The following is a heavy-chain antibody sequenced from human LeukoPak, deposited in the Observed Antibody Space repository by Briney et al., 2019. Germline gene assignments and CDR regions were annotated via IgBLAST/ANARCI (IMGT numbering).Heavy chain of an antibody. V-gene: IGHV4-34*01. Sequence: PSETLSLTCAVSGGSLSGYYWSWIRQLPGKGLEWIGEINHTGSTNYSPSLKSRITISVDTSKNQFSLRLSSVTAADTAVYYCARGTWSSSIDYWGQGTLVTVSS. CDR3: ARGTWSSSIDY. D-gene: IGHD6-6*01. CDR1: GGSLSGYY. J-gene: IGHJ4*02. CDR2: INHTGST.